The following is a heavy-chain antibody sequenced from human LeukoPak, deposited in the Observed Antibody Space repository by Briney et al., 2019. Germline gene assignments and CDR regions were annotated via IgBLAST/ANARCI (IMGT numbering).Heavy chain of an antibody. CDR3: ARDLTYYDFWSGYPGEFDP. CDR2: ISVYNGNT. V-gene: IGHV1-18*01. CDR1: GYTFNRYG. Sequence: ASVMVSCKASGYTFNRYGISWVRQAPGQGLEWMGWISVYNGNTKYADKVQGRVTMTTDTSTSTAYMELRSLRSDDTAVYYCARDLTYYDFWSGYPGEFDPWGQGTLVTVSS. J-gene: IGHJ5*02. D-gene: IGHD3-3*01.